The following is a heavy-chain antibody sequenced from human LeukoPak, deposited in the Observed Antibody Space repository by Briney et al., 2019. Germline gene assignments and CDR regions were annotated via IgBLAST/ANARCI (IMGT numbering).Heavy chain of an antibody. CDR1: GFTLSRYG. Sequence: PGRSLRLSCAASGFTLSRYGIHRVRQPPGKGLEWVAVISHDGSGRYYADSVKGRFTISRDNSKNTVNLQMNSLRADDTALYYCGQENASWGQGTLVTVSS. CDR2: ISHDGSGR. V-gene: IGHV3-30*18. CDR3: GQENAS. D-gene: IGHD3-16*01. J-gene: IGHJ5*02.